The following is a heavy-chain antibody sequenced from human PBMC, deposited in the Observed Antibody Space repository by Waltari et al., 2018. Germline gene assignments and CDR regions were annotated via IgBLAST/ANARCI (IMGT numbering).Heavy chain of an antibody. D-gene: IGHD3-9*01. CDR2: ISSSSSYI. CDR1: GFTFSSYS. CDR3: ARDLVYYDILTGYSPIDY. V-gene: IGHV3-21*01. Sequence: EVQLVESGGGLVKPGGSLRLSCAASGFTFSSYSMNWVRQAPGKGLEWVSSISSSSSYIYYADSVKGRFTISRDNAKNSLYLQMNSLRAEDTAVYYCARDLVYYDILTGYSPIDYWGQGTLVTVSS. J-gene: IGHJ4*02.